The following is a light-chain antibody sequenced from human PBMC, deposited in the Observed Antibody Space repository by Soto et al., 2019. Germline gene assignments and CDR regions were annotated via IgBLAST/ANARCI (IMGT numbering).Light chain of an antibody. CDR1: QSVSSY. Sequence: EMVLTQSPATLSLSPGERATLSCRASQSVSSYLAWYQQKPGQAPRLLIYDASNRATGIPARFSGSGSGTDFTLTISSLEPEDFAVYYCQQRSSWPPAITFGQGTRLEIK. V-gene: IGKV3-11*01. CDR3: QQRSSWPPAIT. J-gene: IGKJ5*01. CDR2: DAS.